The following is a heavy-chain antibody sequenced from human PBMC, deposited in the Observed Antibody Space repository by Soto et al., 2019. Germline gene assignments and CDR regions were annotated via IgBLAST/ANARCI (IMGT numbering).Heavy chain of an antibody. CDR2: IIPIFGTA. D-gene: IGHD4-17*01. CDR3: ARGHEYGGNSDALDI. Sequence: QVQLVQSGAEVKKPGSSVKVSFKASGGTFSSSAINWVRQAPGQGPEWMGGIIPIFGTADYTQKFQGRVTITADESTSTAYMELSSLRSEDTAVYYCARGHEYGGNSDALDIWGQGTMVTVSS. V-gene: IGHV1-69*12. J-gene: IGHJ3*02. CDR1: GGTFSSSA.